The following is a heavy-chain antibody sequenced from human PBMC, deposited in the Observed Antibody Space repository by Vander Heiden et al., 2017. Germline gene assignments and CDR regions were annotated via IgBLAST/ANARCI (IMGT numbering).Heavy chain of an antibody. D-gene: IGHD1-1*01. V-gene: IGHV3-9*01. CDR2: ISWNSGNI. J-gene: IGHJ4*02. Sequence: EVQLVESGGGLVQPGRSLRLSCAASGLILEDYAMHWVRQGPEKGLEWVAGISWNSGNIDYVDSVKGRFTISRDNAKNSLFLQMNSLRPEDTALYYCAKGLTQLERVFDSWGQGVLVTVSS. CDR3: AKGLTQLERVFDS. CDR1: GLILEDYA.